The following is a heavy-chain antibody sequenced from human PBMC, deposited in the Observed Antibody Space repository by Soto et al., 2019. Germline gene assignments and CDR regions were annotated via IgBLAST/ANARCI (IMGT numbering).Heavy chain of an antibody. CDR1: GFTFSSYG. J-gene: IGHJ4*02. V-gene: IGHV3-33*01. CDR3: ATDVGEYSFDY. Sequence: GGSLRLSCAASGFTFSSYGMHWVRQAPGKGLEWVAVIWYDGSNKYYADSVKGRFIISRDNSKNTLYLQMNSLRAEDTAVYYCATDVGEYSFDYWGQGTLVTVSS. CDR2: IWYDGSNK.